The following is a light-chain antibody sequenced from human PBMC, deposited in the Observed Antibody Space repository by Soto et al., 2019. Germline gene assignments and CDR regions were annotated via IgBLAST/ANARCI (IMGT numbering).Light chain of an antibody. CDR3: QQYGSSPRT. Sequence: EMGWTQSPGTLSLSPGERATLSCRASQSVSSNYLAWYQQKPGQAPRLLIYGASSRATGIPDRFSGSGSGTDFTLSISRLESEDFAVYYWQQYGSSPRTFGQGPKVDIK. CDR1: QSVSSNY. J-gene: IGKJ1*01. CDR2: GAS. V-gene: IGKV3-20*01.